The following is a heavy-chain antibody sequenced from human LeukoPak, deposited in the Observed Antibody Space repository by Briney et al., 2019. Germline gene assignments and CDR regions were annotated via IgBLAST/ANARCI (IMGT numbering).Heavy chain of an antibody. CDR2: IYTSGST. Sequence: SETLSLTCTVSGGSISSYYWSWIRQPAGKGLEWIGRIYTSGSTNYNPSLKSRVTISVDTSKNQFSLKLNSVTAADTAVYYCAREGYYYAGSGYYYLDYWGQGTLVTVSS. CDR1: GGSISSYY. D-gene: IGHD3-22*01. J-gene: IGHJ4*02. CDR3: AREGYYYAGSGYYYLDY. V-gene: IGHV4-4*07.